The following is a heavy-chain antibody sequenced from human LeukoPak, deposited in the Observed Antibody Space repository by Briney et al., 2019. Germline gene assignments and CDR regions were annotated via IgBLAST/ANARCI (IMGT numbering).Heavy chain of an antibody. CDR3: ARDFGSYYFDNGPFHI. D-gene: IGHD3-22*01. CDR1: GFTFSSYT. V-gene: IGHV3-21*01. CDR2: ISGSSTYI. Sequence: GGSLRLSCAASGFTFSSYTMNWVRQAPGKGLEWVSSISGSSTYIYYADSVKGRFTISRDNAKNSLYLQMNSLRAEDTAVYFCARDFGSYYFDNGPFHIWGQGTMVTVSS. J-gene: IGHJ3*02.